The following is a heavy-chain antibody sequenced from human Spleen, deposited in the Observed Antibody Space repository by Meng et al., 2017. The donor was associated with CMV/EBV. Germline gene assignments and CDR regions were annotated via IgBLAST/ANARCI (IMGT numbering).Heavy chain of an antibody. Sequence: GESLKISCAASGFTFSTYVMHWVRQAPGKGLEWVAVISCDGSNKYYADSVKGRFTTSRDNSKNTLYLQMNSLRAEDTAVYFCARDQRDSSSPAHDYWGQGTLVTVSS. CDR1: GFTFSTYV. V-gene: IGHV3-30*04. CDR2: ISCDGSNK. J-gene: IGHJ4*02. CDR3: ARDQRDSSSPAHDY. D-gene: IGHD6-13*01.